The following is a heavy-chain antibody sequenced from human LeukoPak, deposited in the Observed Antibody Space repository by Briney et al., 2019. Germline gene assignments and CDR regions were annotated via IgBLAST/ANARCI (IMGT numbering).Heavy chain of an antibody. CDR1: GFTFSSYS. CDR2: ISWNSGSI. D-gene: IGHD5-24*01. J-gene: IGHJ4*02. V-gene: IGHV3-9*01. Sequence: GGSLRLSCAASGFTFSSYSMNWVRQAPGKGLEWVSGISWNSGSIGYADSVKGRFTISRDNAKNSLYLQMNSLRAEDTALYYCAKAGDGYTAYYFDYWGQGTLVTVSS. CDR3: AKAGDGYTAYYFDY.